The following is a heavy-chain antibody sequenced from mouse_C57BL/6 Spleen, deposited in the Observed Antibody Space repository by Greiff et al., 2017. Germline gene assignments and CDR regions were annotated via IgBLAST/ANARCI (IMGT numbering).Heavy chain of an antibody. CDR3: ARPDYDYDVGAMDY. V-gene: IGHV5-6*01. D-gene: IGHD2-4*01. Sequence: EVQGVESGGDLVKPGGSLKLSCAASGFTFSSYGMSWVRQTPDKRLEWVATISSGGSYTYYPDSVKGRFTISRDNAKNTLYLQMSSLKSEDTAMYYCARPDYDYDVGAMDYWGQGTSVTVSS. CDR1: GFTFSSYG. CDR2: ISSGGSYT. J-gene: IGHJ4*01.